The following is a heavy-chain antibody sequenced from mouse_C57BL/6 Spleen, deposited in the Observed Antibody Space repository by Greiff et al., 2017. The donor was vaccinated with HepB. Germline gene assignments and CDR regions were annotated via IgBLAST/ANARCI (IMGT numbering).Heavy chain of an antibody. V-gene: IGHV3-6*01. D-gene: IGHD4-1*01. CDR2: ISYDGSN. J-gene: IGHJ2*01. Sequence: EVQVVESGPGLVKPSQSLSLTCSVTGYSITSGYYWNWIRQFPGNKLEWMGYISYDGSNNYNPSLKNRISITRDTSKNQFFLKLNSVTTEDTATYYCARLSNWDGYWGQGTTLTVSS. CDR3: ARLSNWDGY. CDR1: GYSITSGYY.